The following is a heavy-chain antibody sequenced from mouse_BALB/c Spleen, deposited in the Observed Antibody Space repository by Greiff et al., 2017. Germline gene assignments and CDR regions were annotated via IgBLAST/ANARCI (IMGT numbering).Heavy chain of an antibody. V-gene: IGHV14-3*02. J-gene: IGHJ3*01. CDR1: GFNIKDTY. D-gene: IGHD1-1*02. CDR2: IDPANGNT. Sequence: EVQLQQSGAELVKPGASVKLSCTASGFNIKDTYMHWVKQRPEQGLEWIGRIDPANGNTKYDPKFQGKATITADTSSNTAYLQLSSLTSEDTAVYYCARAGTTGARFAYWGQGTLVTVSA. CDR3: ARAGTTGARFAY.